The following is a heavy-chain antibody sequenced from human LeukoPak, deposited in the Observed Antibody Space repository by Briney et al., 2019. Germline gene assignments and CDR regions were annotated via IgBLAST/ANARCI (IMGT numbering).Heavy chain of an antibody. Sequence: GGSLRLSCAASGFTFSSYAMSWVRQAPGKGLEWVSATSGSGRNSYYADSVRGRFTISRDNSKNTLYLQMNSLRAEDTAVYYCAKGDRLLLPAATTLFDSWGQGTLVTVSS. CDR1: GFTFSSYA. V-gene: IGHV3-23*01. J-gene: IGHJ4*02. CDR2: TSGSGRNS. D-gene: IGHD2-15*01. CDR3: AKGDRLLLPAATTLFDS.